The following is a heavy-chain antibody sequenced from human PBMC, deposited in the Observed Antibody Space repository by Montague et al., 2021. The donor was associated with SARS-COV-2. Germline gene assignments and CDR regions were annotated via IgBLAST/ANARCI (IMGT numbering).Heavy chain of an antibody. Sequence: SLRLSCAASGFTVSSNYMSWVRQAPGKGLEWVSVIYSGGSTYYADSVKGRFTISRDNSKNTLYLQMNSLRAEDTAAYYCARGAAMVTILYYYYGMDVWGQGTTVTVSS. CDR2: IYSGGST. J-gene: IGHJ6*02. D-gene: IGHD5-18*01. CDR3: ARGAAMVTILYYYYGMDV. V-gene: IGHV3-53*01. CDR1: GFTVSSNY.